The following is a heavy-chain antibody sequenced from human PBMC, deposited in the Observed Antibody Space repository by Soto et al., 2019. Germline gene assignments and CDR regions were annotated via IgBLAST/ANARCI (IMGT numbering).Heavy chain of an antibody. D-gene: IGHD6-13*01. J-gene: IGHJ4*02. CDR2: MSSTSRYT. CDR3: ATANAAALWY. V-gene: IGHV3-21*01. CDR1: GFTFSSYS. Sequence: PGGSLRLSCEASGFTFSSYSMNWVRQAPGKGLEWVSSMSSTSRYTYYADSVKGRFTISRDNAKNSLYLQMSSLRAEDTAVYYCATANAAALWYWGLGTLVTVSS.